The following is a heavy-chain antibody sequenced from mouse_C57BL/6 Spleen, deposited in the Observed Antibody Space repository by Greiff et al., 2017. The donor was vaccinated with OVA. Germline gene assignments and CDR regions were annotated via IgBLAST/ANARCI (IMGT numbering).Heavy chain of an antibody. D-gene: IGHD2-14*01. V-gene: IGHV1-18*01. J-gene: IGHJ3*01. CDR3: ARSGTEGFAY. Sequence: VHVKQSGPELVKPGASVKIPCKASGYTFTDYNMDWVKQSHGKSLEWIGDINPNNGGTIYNQKFKGKATLPVDKSSSTAYMELRSLTSEDTAVYYCARSGTEGFAYWGQGTLVTVSA. CDR2: INPNNGGT. CDR1: GYTFTDYN.